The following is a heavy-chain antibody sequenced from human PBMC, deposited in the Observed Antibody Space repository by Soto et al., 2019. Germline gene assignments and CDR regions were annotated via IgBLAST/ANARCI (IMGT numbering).Heavy chain of an antibody. CDR1: WLTVSSNY. D-gene: IGHD2-21*02. CDR2: IYSGGIT. Sequence: GGSLRLSCAASWLTVSSNYMSWVRQSPGKGLEWVSVIYSGGITYYADSVKVRFTISRYNSKNTLYLQMNSLRAEDTAVYYCARDRYCGGDCDAFDIWGQGTMVTVSS. CDR3: ARDRYCGGDCDAFDI. V-gene: IGHV3-53*01. J-gene: IGHJ3*02.